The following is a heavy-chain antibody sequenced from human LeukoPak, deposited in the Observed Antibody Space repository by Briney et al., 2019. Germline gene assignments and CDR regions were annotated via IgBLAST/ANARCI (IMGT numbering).Heavy chain of an antibody. CDR1: GFSFSTSW. CDR2: ISPDGSDK. CDR3: AKDIAASKAEYYYYGMDV. Sequence: GGSLRLSCGASGFSFSTSWMSWVRQAPGKGLEWVANISPDGSDKYYMDSVKGRVSISRDNAKNSLYLQMNSLRAEDTALYYCAKDIAASKAEYYYYGMDVWGQGTTVTVSS. D-gene: IGHD2-15*01. V-gene: IGHV3-7*03. J-gene: IGHJ6*02.